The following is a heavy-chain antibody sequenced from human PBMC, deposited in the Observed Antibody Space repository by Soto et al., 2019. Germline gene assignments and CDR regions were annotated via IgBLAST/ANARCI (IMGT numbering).Heavy chain of an antibody. CDR3: AGGTGWFIVD. D-gene: IGHD6-19*01. CDR1: GFTFSSYW. CDR2: IKPDGTEK. V-gene: IGHV3-7*02. Sequence: EVQLVESGGGLVQPGGSLRLSCAASGFTFSSYWMNWVRQAPGKGLEWVANIKPDGTEKHYVDSVKDRFTISRDNAKSSLHLQLNSLRADDTAVDYCAGGTGWFIVDWGQGTLVTVSS. J-gene: IGHJ4*02.